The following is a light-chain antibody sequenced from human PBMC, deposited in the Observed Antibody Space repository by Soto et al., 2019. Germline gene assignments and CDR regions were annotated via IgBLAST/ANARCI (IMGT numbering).Light chain of an antibody. V-gene: IGKV1-39*01. CDR3: QQTYRPSYT. J-gene: IGKJ2*01. CDR1: QSINTF. Sequence: DIQMTQSPSSLSASLGDRVTITCRASQSINTFLNWYQQQPGRAPKVLIYAASSLQSGVPSRFSGNGSGTDFTLTISSLQPADFATYCCQQTYRPSYTFAQGTRLEIK. CDR2: AAS.